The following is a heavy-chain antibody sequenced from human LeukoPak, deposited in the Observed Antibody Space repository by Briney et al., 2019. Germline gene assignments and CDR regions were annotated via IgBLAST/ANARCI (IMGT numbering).Heavy chain of an antibody. V-gene: IGHV3-64D*06. Sequence: PGGSLRLSCSASGFPFSHYAMHWVRQAPGKGLEYVSAIRSSGDTTYYADSVKGRFTISRDNSKNTLYLQVGSLRGEDTAVYYCVRGTYTADYWGQGTLVTAYS. CDR1: GFPFSHYA. CDR3: VRGTYTADY. J-gene: IGHJ4*02. CDR2: IRSSGDTT.